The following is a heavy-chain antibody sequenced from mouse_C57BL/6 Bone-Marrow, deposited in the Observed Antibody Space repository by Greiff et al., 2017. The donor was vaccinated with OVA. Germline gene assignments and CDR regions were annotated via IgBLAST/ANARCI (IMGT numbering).Heavy chain of an antibody. V-gene: IGHV14-4*01. Sequence: EVKLVESGAELVRPGASVKLSCTASGFTITDAYMNWVKQRPEQGLEWIGWIDPENGDTEYASKFQGKATITADTSSNTAYLQLSSLTSEDSAVYYCTTGGYDGYYFDYWGQGTTLTVTS. CDR2: IDPENGDT. CDR3: TTGGYDGYYFDY. J-gene: IGHJ2*01. D-gene: IGHD2-3*01. CDR1: GFTITDAY.